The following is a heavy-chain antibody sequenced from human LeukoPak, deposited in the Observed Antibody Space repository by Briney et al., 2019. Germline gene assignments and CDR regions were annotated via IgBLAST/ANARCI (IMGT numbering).Heavy chain of an antibody. V-gene: IGHV4-59*01. CDR2: IYYSGST. J-gene: IGHJ5*01. Sequence: SETLSLTCTVSGGSISSYYWSWIRQPPGKGLEWIGYIYYSGSTNYNPSLKSRVTISVDTSKNQFSLKLSSVTAADTAVYFCARSRQASGLLGSWGQGTLVAVSS. D-gene: IGHD3-10*01. CDR3: ARSRQASGLLGS. CDR1: GGSISSYY.